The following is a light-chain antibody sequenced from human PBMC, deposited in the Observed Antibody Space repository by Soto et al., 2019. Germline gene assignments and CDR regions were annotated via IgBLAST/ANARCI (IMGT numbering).Light chain of an antibody. Sequence: QSVLTQAPSASGTPGQRVTISCSGSSSNIGSNTVSWYQQVPGTAPKLLIYSNDQRPSWVPDRFSGSKSGTSASLAIGGLQSEDEADYYCAAWDGSLNGWVFGGGTKVTVL. CDR1: SSNIGSNT. CDR2: SND. J-gene: IGLJ2*01. V-gene: IGLV1-44*01. CDR3: AAWDGSLNGWV.